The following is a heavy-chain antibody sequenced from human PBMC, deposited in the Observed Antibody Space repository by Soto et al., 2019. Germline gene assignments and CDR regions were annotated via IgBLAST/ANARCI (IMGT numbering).Heavy chain of an antibody. V-gene: IGHV6-1*01. CDR2: TYYRSKWYN. CDR1: GDSVSSNSAA. Sequence: SQTLSLTCAISGDSVSSNSAAWNWIRQSPSRGLEWLGRTYYRSKWYNDYAVSVKSRITINPDTSKNQFSLQLNSVTPVDTAVYYCASENCSGGSCYSEMDAFDIWGQGTMVTVSS. J-gene: IGHJ3*02. D-gene: IGHD2-15*01. CDR3: ASENCSGGSCYSEMDAFDI.